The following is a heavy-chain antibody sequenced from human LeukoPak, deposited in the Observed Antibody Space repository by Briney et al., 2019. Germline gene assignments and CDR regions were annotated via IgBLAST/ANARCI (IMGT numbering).Heavy chain of an antibody. J-gene: IGHJ4*02. CDR3: ARSPYYYDTSAYYYFDY. CDR2: LGTAGDT. CDR1: GFTLSNYA. Sequence: GGSLRLSCAASGFTLSNYAMHWVRQPAGEGLEWVSALGTAGDTFYPGSVKGRFTISRDNAKKSLFLQMNSLRAEDTAVYYCARSPYYYDTSAYYYFDYWGQGTLVTVSS. V-gene: IGHV3-13*01. D-gene: IGHD3-22*01.